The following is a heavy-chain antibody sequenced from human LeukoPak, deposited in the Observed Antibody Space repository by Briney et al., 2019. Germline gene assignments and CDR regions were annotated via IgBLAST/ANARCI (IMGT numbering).Heavy chain of an antibody. D-gene: IGHD6-25*01. CDR3: ARIGQQGLGAYNWFDS. Sequence: GGSLRLSCAASGFTVSSNYMTWVRQAPGKGLEWVSVIHKNAITYYADTVKGRFTISRDNSKNMLYLQMNSLRAEDTAVYYCARIGQQGLGAYNWFDSWGQGTLVTVSS. V-gene: IGHV3-53*01. CDR2: IHKNAIT. J-gene: IGHJ5*01. CDR1: GFTVSSNY.